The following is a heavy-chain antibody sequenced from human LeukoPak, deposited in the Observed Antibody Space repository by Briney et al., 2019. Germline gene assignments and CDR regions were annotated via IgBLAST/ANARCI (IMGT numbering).Heavy chain of an antibody. V-gene: IGHV4-59*01. CDR1: GGSISSYY. Sequence: SETLSLTCTVSGGSISSYYWSWIRQPPGKGLEWIGYIYYSGSTNYNPSLKSRVTISVDTSKNQLSLKLSSVTAADTAVYYCAREVEWLDYWGQGTLVTVSS. CDR2: IYYSGST. J-gene: IGHJ4*02. D-gene: IGHD3-3*01. CDR3: AREVEWLDY.